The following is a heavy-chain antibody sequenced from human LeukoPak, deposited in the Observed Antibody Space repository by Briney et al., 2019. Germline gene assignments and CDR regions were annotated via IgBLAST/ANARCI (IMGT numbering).Heavy chain of an antibody. CDR3: AKLTYGDYPFDY. Sequence: PGGSLRLSCAASGFTFSSYGMSWVRQAPGKGLEWEAAISYDGSNKRYADSVKGRFTISRDNSKNMLYLQMNSLRAEDTAVYYCAKLTYGDYPFDYWGQGTLVTVSS. V-gene: IGHV3-30*18. D-gene: IGHD4-17*01. J-gene: IGHJ4*02. CDR2: ISYDGSNK. CDR1: GFTFSSYG.